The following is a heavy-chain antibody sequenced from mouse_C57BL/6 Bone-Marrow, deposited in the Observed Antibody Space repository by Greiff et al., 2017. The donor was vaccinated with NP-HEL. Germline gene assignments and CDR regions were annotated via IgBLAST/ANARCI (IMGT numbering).Heavy chain of an antibody. J-gene: IGHJ2*01. CDR2: IDPESGDT. V-gene: IGHV14-4*01. D-gene: IGHD5-1*01. CDR3: TTVEYGAADFDY. Sequence: EVQLQQSGAELVKPGASVKLSCTASGFTFKGDYMPWVKQRPEQGLEWIGWIDPESGDTEYAAKFKGKATMTADKSSNTAYLQLSSLTSEDDAVYYCTTVEYGAADFDYWGQGTTLTVSA. CDR1: GFTFKGDY.